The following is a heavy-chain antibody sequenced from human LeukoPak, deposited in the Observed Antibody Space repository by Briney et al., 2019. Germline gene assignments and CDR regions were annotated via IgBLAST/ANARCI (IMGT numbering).Heavy chain of an antibody. D-gene: IGHD3-3*01. CDR2: IIPVFGTA. J-gene: IGHJ5*02. Sequence: ASVKVSCKASGGTFSSYAISWVRQAPGQGLEWMGGIIPVFGTANYAQKFQGRVTITADGSTSTAYMELSSLRSEDTAVYYCARVGARNYDFWSGYEFIDWFDPWGQGTLVTVSS. CDR1: GGTFSSYA. V-gene: IGHV1-69*13. CDR3: ARVGARNYDFWSGYEFIDWFDP.